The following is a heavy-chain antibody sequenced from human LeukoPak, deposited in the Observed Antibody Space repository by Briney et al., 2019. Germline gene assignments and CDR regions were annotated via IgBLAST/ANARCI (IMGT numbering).Heavy chain of an antibody. J-gene: IGHJ4*02. CDR2: IKQDGSEK. CDR1: GFTFSSYW. D-gene: IGHD5-18*01. CDR3: ARDTGGGYSCYDC. V-gene: IGHV3-7*01. Sequence: QPGGSLRLSCAASGFTFSSYWMTWIRQAPGKGLEWVAKIKQDGSEKYYVDSVKGRFTISRDNAKNSLYLQMNSLRAEDTAVYYCARDTGGGYSCYDCWGQGTLVTVSS.